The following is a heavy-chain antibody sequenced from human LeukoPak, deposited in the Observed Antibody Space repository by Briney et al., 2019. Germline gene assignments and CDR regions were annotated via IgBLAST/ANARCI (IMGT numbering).Heavy chain of an antibody. V-gene: IGHV1-69*05. CDR3: ASGEIGIAAAGLEYYYMDV. D-gene: IGHD6-13*01. CDR2: IIPIFGTA. Sequence: SVKVSRKASGGTFSSYAISWVRQAPGQGLEWMGGIIPIFGTANYAQKFQGRVTITTDESTSTAYMELSSLRSEDTAVYYCASGEIGIAAAGLEYYYMDVWGKGTTVTVSS. CDR1: GGTFSSYA. J-gene: IGHJ6*03.